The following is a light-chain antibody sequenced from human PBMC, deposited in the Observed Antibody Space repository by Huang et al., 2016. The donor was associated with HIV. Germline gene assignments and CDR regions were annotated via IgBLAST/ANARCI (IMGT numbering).Light chain of an antibody. CDR1: QDIRTS. CDR2: GAS. V-gene: IGKV1-16*02. CDR3: QQYKSYPIT. J-gene: IGKJ5*01. Sequence: DIEMTQSPSSVSASVGDRGTITCRASQDIRTSLAWFQQKPGNAPKSLIDGASTLQKGVPSKFSGSGSGTDFTLTISSLQPEDFAIYYCQQYKSYPITFGQGTRLEMK.